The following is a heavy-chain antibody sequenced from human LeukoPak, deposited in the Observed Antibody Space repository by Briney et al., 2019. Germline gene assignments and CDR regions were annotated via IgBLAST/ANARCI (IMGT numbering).Heavy chain of an antibody. CDR3: ARVSATENCSGGSCYRPYYYGMDV. J-gene: IGHJ6*02. D-gene: IGHD2-15*01. CDR2: INHSGST. V-gene: IGHV4-34*01. CDR1: GGSLSGYY. Sequence: PSETLSLTCAVYGGSLSGYYWSWIRQPPGKGLEWIGEINHSGSTDYNPSLKSRVTISVDTSKNQFSLKLSSVTAADTAVYYCARVSATENCSGGSCYRPYYYGMDVWGQGTTVTVSS.